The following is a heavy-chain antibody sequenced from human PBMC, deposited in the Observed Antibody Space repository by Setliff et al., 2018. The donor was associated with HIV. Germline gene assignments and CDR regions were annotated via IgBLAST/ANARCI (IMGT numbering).Heavy chain of an antibody. CDR1: GGSMNENH. V-gene: IGHV4-4*08. Sequence: SETLSLTCTVSGGSMNENHWGWLRQSPGKGLEWIAYIHTSGSTYFNPSFISRVTISIDSSKNQFSLKLMSLTAADTAVYYCARTGYAFDIWGRGTMVTVSS. CDR2: IHTSGST. J-gene: IGHJ3*02. CDR3: ARTGYAFDI.